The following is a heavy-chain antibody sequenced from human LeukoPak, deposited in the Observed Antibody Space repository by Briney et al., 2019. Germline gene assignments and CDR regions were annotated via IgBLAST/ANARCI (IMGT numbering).Heavy chain of an antibody. V-gene: IGHV4-4*07. D-gene: IGHD3-3*01. J-gene: IGHJ5*02. CDR2: IYTSGST. CDR1: GRSISSYY. CDR3: ARDFADDFWTMYNWFDP. Sequence: SETLSLTCTVSGRSISSYYWSWIRQPAGRGLEWIGRIYTSGSTNYNPSLKSRVTMSVDTSKDQFSLKLSSVTAADTAVYYCARDFADDFWTMYNWFDPWGQGTLVTVSS.